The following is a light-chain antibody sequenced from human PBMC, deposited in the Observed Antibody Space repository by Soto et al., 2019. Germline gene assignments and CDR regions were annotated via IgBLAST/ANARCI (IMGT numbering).Light chain of an antibody. V-gene: IGLV2-14*01. CDR3: SSYTSSSTPHV. J-gene: IGLJ1*01. CDR1: SSDVGGYNY. CDR2: DVN. Sequence: QSVLTQPASVSGSPGQSITISCTGTSSDVGGYNYVSWYQQHPGKAPKLMIYDVNNRPSGVSNRFSGSKSGNTASLTISGLQAEDEADYYCSSYTSSSTPHVFGTGTKVTVL.